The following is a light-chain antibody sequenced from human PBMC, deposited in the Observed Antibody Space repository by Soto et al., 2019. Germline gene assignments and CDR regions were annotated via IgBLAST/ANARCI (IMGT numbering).Light chain of an antibody. CDR3: QHNNGYSWT. J-gene: IGKJ1*01. V-gene: IGKV1-5*01. CDR1: QTISSW. Sequence: DIQMTQSPSTLSGYVGDRVTITCRAGQTISSWLAWYQQKPGKAPKLLIYNASSLESGVPSRFSGSGSGTEFTLTISSLQPDDFATYYCQHNNGYSWTFGQGTKVDIK. CDR2: NAS.